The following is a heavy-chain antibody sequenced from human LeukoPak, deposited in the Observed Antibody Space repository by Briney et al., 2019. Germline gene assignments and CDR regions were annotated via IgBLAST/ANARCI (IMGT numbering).Heavy chain of an antibody. J-gene: IGHJ5*02. CDR1: GFTFSSYW. V-gene: IGHV3-7*01. CDR2: IKQDGSEK. Sequence: GGSLRLSCAASGFTFSSYWMSWVRQAPGKGLEWVANIKQDGSEKYYVDSVKGRFTISRDNAKNSLYLQMNSLRAEDTAVYYCAREKEPLHTDLGYCSGGSCYSFDPWGQGTLVTVSS. D-gene: IGHD2-15*01. CDR3: AREKEPLHTDLGYCSGGSCYSFDP.